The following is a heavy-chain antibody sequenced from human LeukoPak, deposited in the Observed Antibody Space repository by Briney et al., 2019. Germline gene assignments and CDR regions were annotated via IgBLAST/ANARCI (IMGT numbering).Heavy chain of an antibody. CDR3: ARGAPDCSSTSCPYYYYYGMDV. V-gene: IGHV1-69*13. D-gene: IGHD2-2*01. Sequence: GASVKVSCKASGGTFSSYAISWVRQAPGQGLEWMGGIIPIFGTANYAQKFQGRVTITADESTSTAYMELSSLSSEDTAVYYCARGAPDCSSTSCPYYYYYGMDVWGKGTTVTVSS. CDR2: IIPIFGTA. J-gene: IGHJ6*04. CDR1: GGTFSSYA.